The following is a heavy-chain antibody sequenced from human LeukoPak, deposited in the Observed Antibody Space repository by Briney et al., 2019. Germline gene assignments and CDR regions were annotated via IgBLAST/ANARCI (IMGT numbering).Heavy chain of an antibody. CDR3: AKGEYCSTTSCYTLYY. CDR1: GFTFSSYS. CDR2: ISGSGGST. D-gene: IGHD2-2*02. V-gene: IGHV3-23*01. Sequence: GGSLRLSCAASGFTFSSYSMNWVRQAPGKGLEWVSAISGSGGSTYYADSVKGRFTISRDNSKNTLYLQMNSLRAEDTAVYYCAKGEYCSTTSCYTLYYWGQGTLVTVSS. J-gene: IGHJ4*02.